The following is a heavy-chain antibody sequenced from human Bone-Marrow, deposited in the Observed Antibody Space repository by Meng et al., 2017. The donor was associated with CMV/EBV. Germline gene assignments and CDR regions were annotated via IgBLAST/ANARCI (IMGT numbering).Heavy chain of an antibody. CDR3: ARDVAWKYGDY. J-gene: IGHJ4*02. CDR2: LNGDGSFV. D-gene: IGHD1-7*01. CDR1: GFIFSDYW. V-gene: IGHV3-74*01. Sequence: GESLKISCRASGFIFSDYWMHWVRQVPGKGLIWVSRLNGDGSFVNYADSVLGRFTISRDNARNTLYLQMNSLRVEDTAVYYCARDVAWKYGDYWGQGALVTVSS.